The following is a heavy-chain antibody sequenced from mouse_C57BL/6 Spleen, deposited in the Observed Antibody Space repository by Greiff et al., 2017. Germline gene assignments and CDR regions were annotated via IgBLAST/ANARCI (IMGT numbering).Heavy chain of an antibody. Sequence: VQLQQPGAELVKPGASVKLSCKASGYTFTSYWMHWVKQRPGRGLEWIGRIDPNSGGTKYNKKFKSKATLTVDKPSSTAYMQLSILTSEVSAVYYCATITTVVPYYAMDYWGQGTSVTVSS. CDR1: GYTFTSYW. CDR3: ATITTVVPYYAMDY. CDR2: IDPNSGGT. V-gene: IGHV1-72*01. J-gene: IGHJ4*01. D-gene: IGHD1-1*01.